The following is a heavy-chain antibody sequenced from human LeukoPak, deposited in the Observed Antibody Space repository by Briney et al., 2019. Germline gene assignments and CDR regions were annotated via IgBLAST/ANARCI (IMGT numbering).Heavy chain of an antibody. D-gene: IGHD3-3*01. V-gene: IGHV4-4*09. Sequence: SETLSLTCTVSGGSITGYFWSWIRQPPGKGLEWIGYIYTSGSTNYNPSLKSRVAMSVDTSKNQFSLKLNSVTAADTAVYYCARHLLAFLYFAYWGRGTRVTVSS. CDR3: ARHLLAFLYFAY. CDR1: GGSITGYF. J-gene: IGHJ4*02. CDR2: IYTSGST.